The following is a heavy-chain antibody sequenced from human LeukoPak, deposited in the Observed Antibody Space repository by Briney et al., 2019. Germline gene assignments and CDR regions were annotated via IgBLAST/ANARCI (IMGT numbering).Heavy chain of an antibody. CDR1: GFTFNNYA. CDR3: AKSKISGSLGLEGYFDY. CDR2: ISGGGGTT. Sequence: GGSLRLSCAAAGFTFNNYAMSWVRQAPGKGLEWVSIISGGGGTTYYADSVRGRFTISRDNSKNTLYLQMNSLRAEDTARYYCAKSKISGSLGLEGYFDYWGQEILVTVSS. V-gene: IGHV3-23*01. J-gene: IGHJ4*02. D-gene: IGHD1-26*01.